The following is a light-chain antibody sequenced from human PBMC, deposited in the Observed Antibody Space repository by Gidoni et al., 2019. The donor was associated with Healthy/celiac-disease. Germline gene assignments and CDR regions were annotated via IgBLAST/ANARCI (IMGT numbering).Light chain of an antibody. CDR1: QIVSSY. CDR2: DAS. CDR3: QQRSNWPPFT. Sequence: EIVLTQSPATLSLSPGERATLSCRASQIVSSYLAWYQQKPGQAPRLLIYDASNSATGIPARFSGSGSGTDFTLTISSLEPEDFAVYYCQQRSNWPPFTFGPGTKVDIK. J-gene: IGKJ3*01. V-gene: IGKV3-11*01.